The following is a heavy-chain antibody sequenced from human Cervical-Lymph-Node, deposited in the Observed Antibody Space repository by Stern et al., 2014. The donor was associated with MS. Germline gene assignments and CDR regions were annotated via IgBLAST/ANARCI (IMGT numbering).Heavy chain of an antibody. Sequence: EVQLVESGGGLVQPGGSLRLSCADSGFTFSSYAMSWVRQAPGKGLEWVSAISGSGGSTYYADSVKGRFTISRDNSKNTLYLQMSSLRAEDTAVYYCAKAYSSSWSDIRSPMFDLWGQGTLVTVSS. CDR2: ISGSGGST. CDR1: GFTFSSYA. CDR3: AKAYSSSWSDIRSPMFDL. D-gene: IGHD6-13*01. J-gene: IGHJ4*02. V-gene: IGHV3-23*04.